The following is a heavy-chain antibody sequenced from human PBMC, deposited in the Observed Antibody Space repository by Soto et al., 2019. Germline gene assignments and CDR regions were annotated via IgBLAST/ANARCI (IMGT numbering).Heavy chain of an antibody. Sequence: KPSETLSLTCSVLDDSISDSRYYWGWIRQSPEKGFEWIGSISHDGHAYYNPPLKSRVTLFADTSRNQFSLKMKSVTVADTALYFCARQVYGDYLGGSWFDPWGQGAPVTVSS. V-gene: IGHV4-39*01. J-gene: IGHJ5*02. D-gene: IGHD4-17*01. CDR2: ISHDGHA. CDR3: ARQVYGDYLGGSWFDP. CDR1: DDSISDSRYY.